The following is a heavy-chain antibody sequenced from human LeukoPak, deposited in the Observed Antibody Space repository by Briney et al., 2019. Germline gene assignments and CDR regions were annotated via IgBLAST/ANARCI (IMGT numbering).Heavy chain of an antibody. D-gene: IGHD3-3*01. V-gene: IGHV4-34*01. J-gene: IGHJ4*02. CDR2: INHSGST. Sequence: SETLSLTCAVYGGSFSGYYWSWIRQPPGKGLEWIGEINHSGSTNYNPSLKSRVTISVDTSKNQFSLKLSSVTAADTAVYYCATEHYDFWSGPRGYFDYWGQGTLVTVSS. CDR3: ATEHYDFWSGPRGYFDY. CDR1: GGSFSGYY.